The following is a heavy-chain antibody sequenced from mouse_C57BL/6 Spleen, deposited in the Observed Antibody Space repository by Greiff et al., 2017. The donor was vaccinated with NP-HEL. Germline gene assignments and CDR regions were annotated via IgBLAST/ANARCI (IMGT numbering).Heavy chain of an antibody. V-gene: IGHV5-16*01. CDR3: ARSNYDYFDD. Sequence: EVKLVESEGGLVQPGSSMKLSCTASGFTFSDYYMAWVRQVPEKGLEWVANINYDGSSTYYLDSLKGRFIISRDNAKNILYLQMSSLQSEDTATYYCARSNYDYFDDWGKGTTLTVSS. J-gene: IGHJ2*01. CDR2: INYDGSST. D-gene: IGHD2-5*01. CDR1: GFTFSDYY.